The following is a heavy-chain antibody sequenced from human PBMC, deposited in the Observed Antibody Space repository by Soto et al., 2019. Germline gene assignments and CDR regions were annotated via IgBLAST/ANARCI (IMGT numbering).Heavy chain of an antibody. CDR2: ISGSGGST. V-gene: IGHV3-23*01. Sequence: PGGSLRLSCAASGFTFSSYAMSWVRQAPGKGLEWVSAISGSGGSTYYADSVKGRFTISRDNSKNTLYLQMNSLRAEDTAVYYCAKGGSLVRVRSGAFDIWGQGTMVTVSS. CDR1: GFTFSSYA. J-gene: IGHJ3*02. D-gene: IGHD3-10*01. CDR3: AKGGSLVRVRSGAFDI.